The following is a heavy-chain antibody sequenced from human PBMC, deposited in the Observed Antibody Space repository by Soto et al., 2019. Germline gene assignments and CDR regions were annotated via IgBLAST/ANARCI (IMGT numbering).Heavy chain of an antibody. V-gene: IGHV3-48*03. J-gene: IGHJ5*02. CDR2: ISSSGSTI. CDR3: ARERHSNGRVNWLDV. CDR1: GFTFSSYE. Sequence: GGSLRLSCAASGFTFSSYEMNWVRQAPGKGLEWVSYISSSGSTIYYADSVKGRFTISRDNAKNSLYLQMNSLRAEDTAVYYCARERHSNGRVNWLDVWGQGTLVTVSS. D-gene: IGHD4-4*01.